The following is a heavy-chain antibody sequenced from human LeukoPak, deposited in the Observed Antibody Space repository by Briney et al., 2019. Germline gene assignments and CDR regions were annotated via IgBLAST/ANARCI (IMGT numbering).Heavy chain of an antibody. Sequence: PSETLSLTCTVSGGSISSYYWSWIRQPPGKGLEWIGYIYYSGSTNYNPSLKSRVTISVDTSKNQFSLRLSSVTAADTAVYYCARRVGVATIFDYWGQGTLVTVSS. J-gene: IGHJ4*02. D-gene: IGHD5-12*01. CDR2: IYYSGST. V-gene: IGHV4-59*08. CDR1: GGSISSYY. CDR3: ARRVGVATIFDY.